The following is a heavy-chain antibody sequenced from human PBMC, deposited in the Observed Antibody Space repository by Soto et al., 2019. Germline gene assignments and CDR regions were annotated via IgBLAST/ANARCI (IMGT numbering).Heavy chain of an antibody. V-gene: IGHV3-30*18. CDR1: GFIFSSYA. CDR2: ISHGGNER. CDR3: AKVSSDRGYYSCAMDV. Sequence: QVQLLESGGGVVQPGRSLRLSCAASGFIFSSYAMHWVRQAPGKGLEWVAVISHGGNERYYADSVEGRFTISRDNSKNMVYLQMNGLRPEDTAVYYCAKVSSDRGYYSCAMDVWGQGTTVTVSS. J-gene: IGHJ6*02. D-gene: IGHD3-10*01.